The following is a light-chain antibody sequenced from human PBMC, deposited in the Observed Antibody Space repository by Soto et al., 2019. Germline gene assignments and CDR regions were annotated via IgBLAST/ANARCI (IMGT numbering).Light chain of an antibody. Sequence: QSALTQPRSVSGSPGQSVTISCTGTSSDVGGYNFVSWYQQHPGKVPKLLIYDVTKRPSGVPDRFSGSNSGNTASLTISGLQADDEADYYCGSFAGIPAGVFGTGTKLTVL. CDR1: SSDVGGYNF. CDR2: DVT. V-gene: IGLV2-11*01. J-gene: IGLJ1*01. CDR3: GSFAGIPAGV.